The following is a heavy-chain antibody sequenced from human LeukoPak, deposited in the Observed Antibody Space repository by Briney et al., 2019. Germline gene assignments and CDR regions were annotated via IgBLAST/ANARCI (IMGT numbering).Heavy chain of an antibody. V-gene: IGHV3-23*01. CDR3: AKEGRITMVRGVIREFRYYYMDV. CDR2: ISGSGGST. J-gene: IGHJ6*03. Sequence: GGSLRLSCAASGFTFSSYGMSWVRQAPGKGLEWVSAISGSGGSTYYADSVKGRFIISRDNSKNTLYQQMNSLRAEDTAVYYCAKEGRITMVRGVIREFRYYYMDVWGKGTTVTISS. D-gene: IGHD3-10*01. CDR1: GFTFSSYG.